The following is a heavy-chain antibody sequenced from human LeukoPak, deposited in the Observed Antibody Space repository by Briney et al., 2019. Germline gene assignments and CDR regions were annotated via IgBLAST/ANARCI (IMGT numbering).Heavy chain of an antibody. CDR1: GGSISSGDYY. V-gene: IGHV4-30-4*01. CDR3: ASTKRGKYCSSTSCYIFDY. CDR2: IYYSGST. D-gene: IGHD2-2*02. J-gene: IGHJ4*02. Sequence: SQTLSLTCTVSGGSISSGDYYWSWIRQPPGKGLEWIGYIYYSGSTYYNPSLKRRVTISVDTSKNQFSLKLSSVTAADTAVYYCASTKRGKYCSSTSCYIFDYWGQGTLVTVSS.